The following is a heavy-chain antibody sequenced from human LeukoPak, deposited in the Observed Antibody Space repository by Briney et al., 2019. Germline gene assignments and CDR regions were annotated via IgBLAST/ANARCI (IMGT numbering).Heavy chain of an antibody. CDR3: ARGVIAAAGNTGDAFDI. CDR2: ISAYNGNT. V-gene: IGHV1-18*01. D-gene: IGHD6-13*01. CDR1: GYTFTSYC. J-gene: IGHJ3*02. Sequence: GASVKVSCKASGYTFTSYCISWVRQAPGQGLEWMGWISAYNGNTNYAQKLQGRVTMTTDTSTSTAYMELRSLRSDDTDVYYCARGVIAAAGNTGDAFDIWGQGTMVTVSS.